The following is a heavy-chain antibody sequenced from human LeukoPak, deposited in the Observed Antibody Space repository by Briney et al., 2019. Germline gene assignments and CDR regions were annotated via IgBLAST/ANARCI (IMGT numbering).Heavy chain of an antibody. V-gene: IGHV4-34*01. CDR1: GGSFSGYY. J-gene: IGHJ4*02. Sequence: SETLSLACAVYGGSFSGYYWSWIRQPPGKGLEWIGEINHSGSINYNPSLKSRVTISVDTSKNQFSLKLSSVTAADTAVYYCARRKSDRSSWFPGISNYFDYWGQGALVTVSS. CDR2: INHSGSI. CDR3: ARRKSDRSSWFPGISNYFDY. D-gene: IGHD6-13*01.